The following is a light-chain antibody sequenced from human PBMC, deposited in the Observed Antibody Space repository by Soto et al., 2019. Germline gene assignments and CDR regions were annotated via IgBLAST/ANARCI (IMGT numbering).Light chain of an antibody. J-gene: IGLJ3*02. V-gene: IGLV2-14*01. Sequence: QSALTQPASVSGSPGQSITISCTGTSSDIGSNNYVSWFQQRPGKVPTLIIYEVSNRPSGVSTQFSGSKSGNTASLTISGLLPEDEAEYYCSSYTTTTRLFGGGTKLTVL. CDR3: SSYTTTTRL. CDR1: SSDIGSNNY. CDR2: EVS.